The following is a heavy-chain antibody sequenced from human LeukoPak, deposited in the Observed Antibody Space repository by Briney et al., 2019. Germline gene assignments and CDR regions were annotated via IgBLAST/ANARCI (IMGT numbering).Heavy chain of an antibody. CDR2: IYYSGST. V-gene: IGHV4-59*08. J-gene: IGHJ6*02. CDR1: GGSISSYY. CDR3: ARGIGTISMVRGVTHYYYYGMDV. D-gene: IGHD3-10*01. Sequence: SETLSLTCTVSGGSISSYYWSWIRQPPGKGLDWIGYIYYSGSTNYNPSLKSRVTISVDTSKNQFSLKLSSVTAADTAVYYCARGIGTISMVRGVTHYYYYGMDVWGQGTTVTVSS.